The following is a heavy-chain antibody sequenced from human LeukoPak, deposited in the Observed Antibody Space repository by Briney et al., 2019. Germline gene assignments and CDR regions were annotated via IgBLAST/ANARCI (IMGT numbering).Heavy chain of an antibody. D-gene: IGHD3-16*01. CDR2: LYSSGIT. Sequence: GGSLRLSCEASGFTVNSNYMSWVRQAPGKGLEWVSVLYSSGITYYADSVKGRFVISRDNSKNTLFLQMNSLRAEDTAVYFCASDETYILGAYWGQGTLVTVSS. J-gene: IGHJ4*02. V-gene: IGHV3-53*01. CDR3: ASDETYILGAY. CDR1: GFTVNSNY.